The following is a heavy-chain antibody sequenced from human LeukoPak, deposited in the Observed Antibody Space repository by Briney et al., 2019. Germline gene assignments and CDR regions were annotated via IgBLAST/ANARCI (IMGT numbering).Heavy chain of an antibody. D-gene: IGHD5-24*01. J-gene: IGHJ5*02. V-gene: IGHV1-2*02. CDR3: ARDIGDGYNYWFDP. Sequence: ASVKVSCKASGYTFTGYYMHWVRQTPGQGLEWMGWINPNSGVTNYAQKFQGRVTMTRDTSISTAYMELSRLRSDGTAVYYCARDIGDGYNYWFDPWGQGTLVTVSS. CDR1: GYTFTGYY. CDR2: INPNSGVT.